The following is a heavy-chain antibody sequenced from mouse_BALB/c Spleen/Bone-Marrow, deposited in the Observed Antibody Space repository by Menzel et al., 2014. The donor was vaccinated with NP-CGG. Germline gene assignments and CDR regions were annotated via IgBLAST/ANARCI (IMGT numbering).Heavy chain of an antibody. J-gene: IGHJ4*01. CDR3: ARGSYYEGAMDY. D-gene: IGHD1-1*01. V-gene: IGHV2-9*02. CDR1: GFSLTSYG. Sequence: VMLVESGPGLVAPSQSLSVTCTVSGFSLTSYGVHWVRQPPGKVLEWLGVIWAGGSTNYNSALMSRLSISKDNSKSQVFLKMNSLQTDDTAMYYCARGSYYEGAMDYWGQGTSVTVSS. CDR2: IWAGGST.